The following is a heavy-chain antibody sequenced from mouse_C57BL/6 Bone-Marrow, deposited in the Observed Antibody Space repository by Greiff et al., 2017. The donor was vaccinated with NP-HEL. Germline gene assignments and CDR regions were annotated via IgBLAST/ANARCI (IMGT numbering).Heavy chain of an antibody. CDR1: GYTFTSYW. CDR2: IDPSDSYT. D-gene: IGHD2-2*01. CDR3: ARGGSTMVREGAY. V-gene: IGHV1-50*01. J-gene: IGHJ3*01. Sequence: QVQLQQPGAELVKPGASVKLSCKASGYTFTSYWMQWVKQRPGQGLEWIGEIDPSDSYTNYNQKFKGKATLTVDTSSSTAYMQLSSLTSEDSAVYYCARGGSTMVREGAYWGQGTLVTVSA.